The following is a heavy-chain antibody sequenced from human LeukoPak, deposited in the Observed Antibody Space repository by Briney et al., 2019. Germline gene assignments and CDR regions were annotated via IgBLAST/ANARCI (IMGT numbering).Heavy chain of an antibody. V-gene: IGHV3-53*01. CDR1: GFTVSSNY. Sequence: GGSLRLSCAASGFTVSSNYMSWVRQAPGKGLEWVSVIYSGGSTYYADSVKGRFTISRDNSKNTLYLQMNSLRAEDTALYHCARDVFSSGWSDYWGQGTLVTVSS. CDR2: IYSGGST. D-gene: IGHD6-19*01. CDR3: ARDVFSSGWSDY. J-gene: IGHJ4*02.